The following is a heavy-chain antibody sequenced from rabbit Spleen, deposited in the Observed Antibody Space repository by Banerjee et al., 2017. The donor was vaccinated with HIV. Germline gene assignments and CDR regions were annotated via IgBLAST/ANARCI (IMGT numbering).Heavy chain of an antibody. CDR3: ARGGNDIL. CDR2: IATGSAIT. J-gene: IGHJ4*01. Sequence: QSLEESGGGLVQPEGSLTLTCTASGFDLTNYYYMCWVRQAPGKGLEWIGCIATGSAITYYATWGKGRFTISKTSSTTMTLQMTSLTAADTATYFCARGGNDILWGPGTLVTVS. D-gene: IGHD1-1*01. V-gene: IGHV1S40*01. CDR1: GFDLTNYYY.